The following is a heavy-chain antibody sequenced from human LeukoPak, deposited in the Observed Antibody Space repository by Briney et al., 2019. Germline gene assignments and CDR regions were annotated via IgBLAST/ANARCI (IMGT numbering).Heavy chain of an antibody. Sequence: PGGSLRLSCEASGFTVSSNYMNWVRQAPGKGLEWVSSISSSSSYIYYADSVKGRFTIARDNAKNSLYLQMNSLRAEDTAVYYCARGNGYSSSWGSYYFDYWGQGTLVTVSS. CDR1: GFTVSSNY. D-gene: IGHD6-13*01. CDR3: ARGNGYSSSWGSYYFDY. V-gene: IGHV3-21*01. J-gene: IGHJ4*02. CDR2: ISSSSSYI.